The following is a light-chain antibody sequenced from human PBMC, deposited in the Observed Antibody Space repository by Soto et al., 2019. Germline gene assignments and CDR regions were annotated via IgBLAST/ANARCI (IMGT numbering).Light chain of an antibody. CDR2: QAS. Sequence: DIQMTQSPSTLSASVGDRVTITCRASQSINTWLAWYQQKPGKAPKLLIYQASSLESGVRSRFSGSGSGTDFTLSISSLQPDDFATYYCQQYNSYPWTFGQGTKVEIK. CDR3: QQYNSYPWT. J-gene: IGKJ1*01. CDR1: QSINTW. V-gene: IGKV1-5*03.